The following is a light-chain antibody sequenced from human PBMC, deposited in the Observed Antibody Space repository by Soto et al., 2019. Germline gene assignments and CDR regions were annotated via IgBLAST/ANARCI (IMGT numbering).Light chain of an antibody. Sequence: DIQMTQSPSTLSASVGGRVTITCRASQSVGTWVAWYQQKPGKAPKLLIYGASNLGSGVPSRFSGSGSGTEFTLTITTLQPDDFATYFCQLYNRNTWSFGPGTKVDI. V-gene: IGKV1-5*01. J-gene: IGKJ1*01. CDR3: QLYNRNTWS. CDR2: GAS. CDR1: QSVGTW.